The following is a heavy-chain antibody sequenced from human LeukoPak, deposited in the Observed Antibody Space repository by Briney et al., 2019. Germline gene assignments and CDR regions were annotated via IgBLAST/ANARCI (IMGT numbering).Heavy chain of an antibody. CDR2: INPSGGST. CDR3: ARGFYSGSSFFDY. D-gene: IGHD1-26*01. CDR1: GYTFTSYF. V-gene: IGHV1-46*01. Sequence: ASVKVSCKASGYTFTSYFMHWVRQAPGQELEWMGIINPSGGSTSYAQQFQGRVTMTRDASTSTVYMQLSSLRSEDTAVYYCARGFYSGSSFFDYWGQGTLVTVSP. J-gene: IGHJ4*02.